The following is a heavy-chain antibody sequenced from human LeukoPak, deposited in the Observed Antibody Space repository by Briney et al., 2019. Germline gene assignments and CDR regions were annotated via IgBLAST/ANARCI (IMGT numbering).Heavy chain of an antibody. J-gene: IGHJ6*03. CDR2: IYSDGRT. D-gene: IGHD1-1*01. Sequence: HPGGSLRLSCAASGFTFNDAWMSWVRQAPGKGLEWVSLIYSDGRTYYADSVKGRCTISRDNSKNTLYLQMNSLRAEDTAVYFCSVHDDHMDVWGNGTTVTVSS. V-gene: IGHV3-66*01. CDR1: GFTFNDAW. CDR3: SVHDDHMDV.